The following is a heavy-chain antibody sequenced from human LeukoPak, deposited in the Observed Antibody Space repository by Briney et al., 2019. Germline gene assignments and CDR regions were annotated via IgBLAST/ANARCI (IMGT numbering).Heavy chain of an antibody. V-gene: IGHV1-46*01. CDR1: GYTFTSYY. Sequence: ASVKVSCKASGYTFTSYYMHWVRQAPGEGLEWRGIINPSGGRPSYAKKFQGRVTMTRDMSTSTVYMELSSLRSEDTAVYYCARVAAEVVGVPGAIGFGWLRRDYYYMDVWGKGTTVTVSS. J-gene: IGHJ6*03. D-gene: IGHD2-2*02. CDR2: INPSGGRP. CDR3: ARVAAEVVGVPGAIGFGWLRRDYYYMDV.